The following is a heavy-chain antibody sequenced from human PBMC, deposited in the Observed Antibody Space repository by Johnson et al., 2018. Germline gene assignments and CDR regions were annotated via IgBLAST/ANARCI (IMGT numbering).Heavy chain of an antibody. CDR3: GRLSGRQPYHYYYMDV. V-gene: IGHV3-30-3*01. D-gene: IGHD6-6*01. CDR2: ISHVGNNK. J-gene: IGHJ6*03. CDR1: GFSFSNYA. Sequence: QVQLVQSGGGVVQPGRSLRLSCAASGFSFSNYAMHWVRQAPAKGLEWVAVISHVGNNKNYANSIKDRFTISRDNSKNTLYLQMHSLRVEDTAVYFCGRLSGRQPYHYYYMDVWGKGTTVTVSS.